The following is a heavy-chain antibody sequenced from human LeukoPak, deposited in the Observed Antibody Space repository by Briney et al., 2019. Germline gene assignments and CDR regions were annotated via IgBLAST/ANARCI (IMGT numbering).Heavy chain of an antibody. CDR1: QFSLGAFA. Sequence: PGGSQRLSCVASQFSLGAFAMIWVRQAPGKGLEWISYISASSSATYYAESVKGRFTISRDNAEDSLYLQMNSLRAEDTAVYYCARGVGRVGGTFDLWGQGTLVNVSP. J-gene: IGHJ4*02. CDR3: ARGVGRVGGTFDL. D-gene: IGHD1-26*01. CDR2: ISASSSAT. V-gene: IGHV3-48*01.